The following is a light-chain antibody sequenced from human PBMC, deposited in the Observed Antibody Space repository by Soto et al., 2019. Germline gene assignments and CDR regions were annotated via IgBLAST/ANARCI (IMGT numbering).Light chain of an antibody. V-gene: IGKV4-1*01. CDR2: WAS. CDR3: HQYYGAPLT. J-gene: IGKJ1*01. CDR1: QSVLSSSNNRNF. Sequence: DIVMSQSPDSLAVSLGERATINCKSSQSVLSSSNNRNFLAWYQQKAGQPPKLLINWASTRASGVPDRFSGSGSGTEFTLTISRLQAEDVAVYYCHQYYGAPLTFGQGTKVEIK.